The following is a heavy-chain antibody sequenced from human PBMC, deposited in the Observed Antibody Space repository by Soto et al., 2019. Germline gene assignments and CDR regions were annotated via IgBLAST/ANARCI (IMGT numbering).Heavy chain of an antibody. CDR1: GFTFSGSA. CDR2: IRSKANNYAT. D-gene: IGHD3-3*01. V-gene: IGHV3-73*01. J-gene: IGHJ6*03. CDR3: SRQASDFWSGKPQYYMDV. Sequence: EVQLVESGGGLVQPGGSLKLSCAASGFTFSGSAMHWVRQASGKGLEWVGRIRSKANNYATAYGASVKGRFTISRDDSTNTAYLQMNSLKTEDTAVYYCSRQASDFWSGKPQYYMDVWGKGTTVTVSS.